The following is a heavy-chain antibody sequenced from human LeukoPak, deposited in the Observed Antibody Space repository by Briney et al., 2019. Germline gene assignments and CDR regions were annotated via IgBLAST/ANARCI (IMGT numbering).Heavy chain of an antibody. J-gene: IGHJ4*02. CDR2: MNPNSGNT. V-gene: IGHV1-8*01. D-gene: IGHD3-3*01. Sequence: ASVKVSCKASGYTFTSYDINWVRQATGQGLEWMGWMNPNSGNTGYAQKFQGRVTMTRNTSISTAYMELSSLRSEDTAVYYCARNYDINEYYFDYWGQGTLVTVSS. CDR3: ARNYDINEYYFDY. CDR1: GYTFTSYD.